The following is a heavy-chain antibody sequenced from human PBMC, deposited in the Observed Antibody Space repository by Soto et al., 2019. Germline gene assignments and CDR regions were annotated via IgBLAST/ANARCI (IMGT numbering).Heavy chain of an antibody. CDR3: ARDRPDYGEDESGGMDV. D-gene: IGHD4-17*01. V-gene: IGHV4-30-2*01. J-gene: IGHJ6*02. CDR1: GGSISSGGYS. CDR2: IYHSGST. Sequence: SETLSLTCAVSGGSISSGGYSWSWIRQPPGKGLEWIGYIYHSGSTYYNPSLKSRVTISVDRSKNQFSLKLSSVTAADTAVYYCARDRPDYGEDESGGMDVWGQGTTVTVSS.